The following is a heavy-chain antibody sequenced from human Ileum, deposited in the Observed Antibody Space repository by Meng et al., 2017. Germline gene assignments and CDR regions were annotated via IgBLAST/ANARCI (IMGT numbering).Heavy chain of an antibody. CDR2: IIPIFGTA. V-gene: IGHV1-69*05. Sequence: SVQVSCKVSGGTFSSYAISWVRQAPGQGLEWMGGIIPIFGTANYAQKFQGRVTITTDESTSTAYMELSSLRSEDTAVYYWARGRGYSYGYVGDYYYYYGMDVWGQGTTVTVSS. D-gene: IGHD5-18*01. CDR1: GGTFSSYA. CDR3: ARGRGYSYGYVGDYYYYYGMDV. J-gene: IGHJ6*02.